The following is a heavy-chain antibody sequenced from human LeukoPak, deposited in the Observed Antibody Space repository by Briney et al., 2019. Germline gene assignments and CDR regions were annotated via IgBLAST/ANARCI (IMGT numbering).Heavy chain of an antibody. CDR3: ARGRGQWGSSWSTYYYYGMDV. CDR1: GGSISSGGYS. J-gene: IGHJ6*04. V-gene: IGHV4-30-2*01. D-gene: IGHD6-13*01. CDR2: IYHSGST. Sequence: PSETLSLTCAVSGGSISSGGYSWSWIRQPPGKGLEWIGYIYHSGSTCYNPSLKSRVTISVDRSKNQFSLKLSSVTAADTAVYYCARGRGQWGSSWSTYYYYGMDVWGKGTTVTASS.